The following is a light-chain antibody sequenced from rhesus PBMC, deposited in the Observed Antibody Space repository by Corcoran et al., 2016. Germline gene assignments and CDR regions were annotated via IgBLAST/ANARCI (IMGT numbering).Light chain of an antibody. CDR1: QGISSY. CDR3: QQRNSYPLT. CDR2: KAS. Sequence: DIQMTQSPSSLSASVGDRVTITCRASQGISSYLAWYQQKPRKAPKLLIYKASTLQSGVPSRFRGSGFVTDFTLNISSLQPEDVATYYRQQRNSYPLTFGGGTKVEIK. V-gene: IGKV1-25*01. J-gene: IGKJ4*01.